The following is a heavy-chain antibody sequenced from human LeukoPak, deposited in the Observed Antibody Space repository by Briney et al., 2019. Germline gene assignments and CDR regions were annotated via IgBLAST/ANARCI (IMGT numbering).Heavy chain of an antibody. V-gene: IGHV3-23*01. J-gene: IGHJ4*02. CDR1: GFTFSNYA. CDR2: ISGSGGTT. CDR3: AKDPYRASSGLVDY. D-gene: IGHD5-12*01. Sequence: GGSLRLSCATSGFTFSNYAVSWVRQAPGKGLEWVSSISGSGGTTYYADSVKGRFTISRDNSKNMLYLQMNSLRAEDTAVYYCAKDPYRASSGLVDYWGQGTLVTVS.